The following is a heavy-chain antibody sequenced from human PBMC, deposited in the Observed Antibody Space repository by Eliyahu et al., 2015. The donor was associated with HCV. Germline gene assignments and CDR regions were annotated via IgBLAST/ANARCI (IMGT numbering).Heavy chain of an antibody. CDR2: INHSGST. J-gene: IGHJ6*02. D-gene: IGHD6-25*01. CDR3: ARGLSSEDYYYYGMDV. CDR1: GGSFSGYY. Sequence: QVQLQQWGAGLLKPSETLSLTCAVYGGSFSGYYWSWIRQPPGKGLEWVGEINHSGSTNYNPSLKSRVTISVDTSKNQFSLKLSSVTAADTAVYYCARGLSSEDYYYYGMDVWGQGTTVTVSS. V-gene: IGHV4-34*01.